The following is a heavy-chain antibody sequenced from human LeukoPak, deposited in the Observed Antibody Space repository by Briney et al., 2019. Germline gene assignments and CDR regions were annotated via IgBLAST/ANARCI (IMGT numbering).Heavy chain of an antibody. Sequence: GGSLRLSCAASGFTFSIYSMNWVRQAPGKGLEWVSYISSGSSTIYYADSVKGRFTISRDNAKNSLYLQMNSLRAEDTAVYYCASLIAAAGTTKSAHDYWGQGTLVTVSS. CDR1: GFTFSIYS. D-gene: IGHD6-13*01. CDR2: ISSGSSTI. CDR3: ASLIAAAGTTKSAHDY. J-gene: IGHJ4*02. V-gene: IGHV3-48*04.